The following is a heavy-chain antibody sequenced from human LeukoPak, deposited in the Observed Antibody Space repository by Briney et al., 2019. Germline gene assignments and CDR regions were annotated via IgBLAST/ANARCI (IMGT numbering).Heavy chain of an antibody. D-gene: IGHD3-22*01. J-gene: IGHJ4*02. CDR1: GYTFTSYY. Sequence: GASVKVSCKASGYTFTSYYMHWVRQAPGQGLEWMGIINPSGGSTSYAQKFQGRVTMTRDTSISTAYMELSRLRSDDTAVYYCARDEDSSGYSFDYWGQGTLVTVSS. V-gene: IGHV1-46*01. CDR2: INPSGGST. CDR3: ARDEDSSGYSFDY.